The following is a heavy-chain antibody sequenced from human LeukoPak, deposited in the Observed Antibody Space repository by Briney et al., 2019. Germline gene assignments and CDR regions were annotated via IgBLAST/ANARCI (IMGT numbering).Heavy chain of an antibody. CDR1: GGSISSYY. J-gene: IGHJ4*02. D-gene: IGHD6-13*01. CDR3: ARDLYSSSWYGLRY. Sequence: SETLSLTCTVSGGSISSYYWSWVRQPPGKGLEWIGYIYDSGSTNYNPSLKSRVTISVDTSKNQFSLKLSSVTAADTAVYYCARDLYSSSWYGLRYWGQGTLVTVSS. CDR2: IYDSGST. V-gene: IGHV4-59*01.